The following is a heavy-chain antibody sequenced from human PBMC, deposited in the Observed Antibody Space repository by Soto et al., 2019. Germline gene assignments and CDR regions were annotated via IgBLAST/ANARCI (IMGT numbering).Heavy chain of an antibody. V-gene: IGHV4-4*02. CDR2: IDHSGGS. D-gene: IGHD5-12*01. Sequence: QVQLQQSGPGLVKPSGTLSLSCAVSGGSVSNNNWWRWVRQSPGIGLGGIGEIDHSGGSSYNPSLESRATLSVDKSKNELSLRLNYVTAADTAVYYCTKNSAYALDYWGLGILVTVSS. CDR1: GGSVSNNNW. J-gene: IGHJ4*02. CDR3: TKNSAYALDY.